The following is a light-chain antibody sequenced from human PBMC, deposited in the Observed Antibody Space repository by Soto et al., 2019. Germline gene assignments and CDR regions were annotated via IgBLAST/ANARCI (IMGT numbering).Light chain of an antibody. CDR1: QGLVYSDGNTF. V-gene: IGKV2-30*01. CDR2: QVS. CDR3: VQGTHWPWT. J-gene: IGKJ1*01. Sequence: DVVMTQSPLSLSVTLGQTASISCRSSQGLVYSDGNTFLNWFHQRPGQSPRSLIYQVSNRDSGVPDRFSGNESGTDYTLTISRVEAEYVGIYYCVQGTHWPWTFGQGTKVEIK.